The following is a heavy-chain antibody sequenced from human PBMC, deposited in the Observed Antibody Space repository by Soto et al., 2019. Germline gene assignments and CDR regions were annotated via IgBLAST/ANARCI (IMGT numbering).Heavy chain of an antibody. D-gene: IGHD3-9*01. Sequence: QVQLVQSGAEVKKPGSSVKVSCKASGGTFSSYAISWVRQAPGQGLEWMGGIIPIFGTANYAQKFQGRVTITADESTSTAYMELSSLRSEDTAVYYCNYDILTGYHGYYYYYGMDVWGQGTTVTVSS. V-gene: IGHV1-69*01. J-gene: IGHJ6*02. CDR2: IIPIFGTA. CDR1: GGTFSSYA. CDR3: NYDILTGYHGYYYYYGMDV.